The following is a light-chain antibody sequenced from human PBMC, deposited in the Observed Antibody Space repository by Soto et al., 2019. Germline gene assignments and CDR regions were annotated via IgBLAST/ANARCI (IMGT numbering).Light chain of an antibody. V-gene: IGKV3-20*01. Sequence: EVVMTQSPVTLSLSPGERGTLSCRASQSVGTSLAWYQQKPGQAPRLLIYGASNRATGIPDRFSGSGSGKAFTLIISRFELSAFVVYHCQQHGGSPSTFAQGTKVDIK. CDR3: QQHGGSPST. CDR2: GAS. CDR1: QSVGTS. J-gene: IGKJ1*01.